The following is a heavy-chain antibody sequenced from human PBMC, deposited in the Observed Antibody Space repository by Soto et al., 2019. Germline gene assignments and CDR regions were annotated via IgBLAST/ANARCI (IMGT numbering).Heavy chain of an antibody. V-gene: IGHV4-31*03. J-gene: IGHJ5*02. Sequence: SETLSLTCTVSGCSISSGGYYWSWIRQHPGKGLEWIGYIYYSGSTYYNPSLKSRVTISVDTSKNQFSLKLSSVTAADTAVYYCATASTYYYDSSGPNWLDPWGQGTLVTVSS. CDR2: IYYSGST. CDR1: GCSISSGGYY. D-gene: IGHD3-22*01. CDR3: ATASTYYYDSSGPNWLDP.